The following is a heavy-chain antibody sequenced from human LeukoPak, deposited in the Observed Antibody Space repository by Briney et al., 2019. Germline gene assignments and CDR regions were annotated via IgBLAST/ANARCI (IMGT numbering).Heavy chain of an antibody. V-gene: IGHV6-1*01. CDR3: ARSFSCTNGVCFGY. D-gene: IGHD2-8*01. CDR2: TYYRSKWYN. CDR1: GDSVSSNSAA. Sequence: QTLSLTCAISGDSVSSNSAAWNWIRQSPSRGLEWLGRTYYRSKWYNDYAESVKSRITINPDTSKNQFSLQLNSVTPEDTAVYYCARSFSCTNGVCFGYWGQGTLVTVSS. J-gene: IGHJ4*02.